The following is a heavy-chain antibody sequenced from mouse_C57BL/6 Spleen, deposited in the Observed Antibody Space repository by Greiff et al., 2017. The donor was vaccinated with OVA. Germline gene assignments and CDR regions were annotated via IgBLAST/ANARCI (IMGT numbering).Heavy chain of an antibody. CDR2: IWWDDDK. CDR3: ARIARITTVVAPYAMDY. V-gene: IGHV8-8*01. Sequence: ESGPGILQPSQTLSLTCSFSGFSLSTFGMGVGWIRQPSGKGLEWLAHIWWDDDKYYNPALKSRLTISKDTSKNQVFLKIATVDTADTATYYCARIARITTVVAPYAMDYWGQGTSVTVSS. CDR1: GFSLSTFGMG. J-gene: IGHJ4*01. D-gene: IGHD1-1*01.